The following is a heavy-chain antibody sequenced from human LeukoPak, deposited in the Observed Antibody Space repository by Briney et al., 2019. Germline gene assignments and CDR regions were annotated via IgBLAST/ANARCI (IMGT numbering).Heavy chain of an antibody. V-gene: IGHV4-34*01. CDR1: GGSFSGYY. J-gene: IGHJ4*02. CDR2: INHRGST. CDR3: ASWIAVAGYYFDY. D-gene: IGHD6-19*01. Sequence: PSETLSLTCAVYGGSFSGYYWSWIRQPPGKGLEWIGEINHRGSTNYNPSLKSRVTISVDTSKNQFSLKLSSVTAADTAVYYCASWIAVAGYYFDYWGQGTLVTVSS.